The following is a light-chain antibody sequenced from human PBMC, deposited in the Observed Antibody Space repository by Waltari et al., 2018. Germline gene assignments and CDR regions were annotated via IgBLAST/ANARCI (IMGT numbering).Light chain of an antibody. CDR3: QQSDSTPHT. CDR1: QSISSY. CDR2: AAS. J-gene: IGKJ2*01. Sequence: DIQMTQSPSSLSASVGDRVTITCRASQSISSYLNWYQQKPGKAPKLLIYAASSLQSGVPSRFTGSGSGTDFTLTISSLQPEDFVTYYCQQSDSTPHTFGQGTKLEIK. V-gene: IGKV1-39*01.